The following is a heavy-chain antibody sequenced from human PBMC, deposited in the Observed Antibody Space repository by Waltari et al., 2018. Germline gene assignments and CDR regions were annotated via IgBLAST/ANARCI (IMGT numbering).Heavy chain of an antibody. CDR1: GYTFTSYA. CDR2: INTGNGNT. D-gene: IGHD5-12*01. J-gene: IGHJ4*02. Sequence: QVQLVQSGAEVKKPGASVKVSCKASGYTFTSYAMHWVRQAPGQRLEWMGWINTGNGNTKYSQKFQGRVTITADKSTSTAYMELSSLRSEDTAVYYCARVRGGYDKGPFDYWGQGTLVTVSS. V-gene: IGHV1-3*04. CDR3: ARVRGGYDKGPFDY.